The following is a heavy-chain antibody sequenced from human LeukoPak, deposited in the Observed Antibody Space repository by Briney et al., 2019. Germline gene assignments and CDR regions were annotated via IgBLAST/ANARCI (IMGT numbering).Heavy chain of an antibody. CDR1: GFTFSSYS. J-gene: IGHJ4*02. CDR3: ARDQAAGSYFDY. Sequence: PGGSLRLSCAASGFTFSSYSMNWVRQAPGKGLEWVSSISSSSSYIYYADSVKGRFTTSRDNAKNSLYLQMNSLRAEDTAVYYCARDQAAGSYFDYWGQGTLVTASS. D-gene: IGHD6-13*01. V-gene: IGHV3-21*01. CDR2: ISSSSSYI.